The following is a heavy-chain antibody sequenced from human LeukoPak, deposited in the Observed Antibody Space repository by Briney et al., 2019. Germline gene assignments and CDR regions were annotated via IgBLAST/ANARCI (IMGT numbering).Heavy chain of an antibody. V-gene: IGHV3-21*01. Sequence: GGSLRLSCAASGFTFDDHGMSWVRQAPGKGLEWVSSISSSSSYIYYADSAKGRFTISRDNAKNSLYLQMNSLRAEDTAVYYCAGGGFGSYGDAFDIWGQGTMVTVSS. J-gene: IGHJ3*02. D-gene: IGHD3-16*01. CDR2: ISSSSSYI. CDR3: AGGGFGSYGDAFDI. CDR1: GFTFDDHG.